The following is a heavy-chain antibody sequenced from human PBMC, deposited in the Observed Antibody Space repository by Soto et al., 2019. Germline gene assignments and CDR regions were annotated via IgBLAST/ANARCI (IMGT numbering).Heavy chain of an antibody. CDR3: ARRRCPEAVCWRYFDY. Sequence: SETLSLTCTVADDSISSDFYYWGWIRQPPGKDLEWIGGIYSSGHTYYNPSLKSRVTVSVDTSKNQLFLNLKSVTAADTAVYYCARRRCPEAVCWRYFDYWGQGALVTVSS. V-gene: IGHV4-39*01. J-gene: IGHJ4*02. D-gene: IGHD2-15*01. CDR2: IYSSGHT. CDR1: DDSISSDFYY.